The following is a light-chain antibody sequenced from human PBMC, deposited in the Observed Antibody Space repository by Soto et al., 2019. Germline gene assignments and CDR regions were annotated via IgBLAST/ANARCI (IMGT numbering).Light chain of an antibody. CDR1: QSVSSN. V-gene: IGKV3-15*01. J-gene: IGKJ1*01. CDR3: QQYNNWPPWT. Sequence: EIVMTQSPATLSVSQGERATLSCSASQSVSSNLAWYQQKPGQAPRLLIYGASTRATGIPARFSGSGSGTEFTLTISSLQSEDFAVYYCQQYNNWPPWTFGQGTKVEIK. CDR2: GAS.